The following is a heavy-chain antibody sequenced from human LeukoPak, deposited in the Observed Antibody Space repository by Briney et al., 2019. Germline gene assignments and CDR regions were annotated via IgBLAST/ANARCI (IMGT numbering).Heavy chain of an antibody. J-gene: IGHJ3*02. D-gene: IGHD4-11*01. V-gene: IGHV1-18*01. CDR2: ISAYNGNT. CDR1: GYTFTSYG. Sequence: GASVKVSCKASGYTFTSYGISWVRQAPGQGLEWMGWISAYNGNTNYAQKLLGRVTMTTDTSTSTAYMELRSLRSDDTAVYYCARGGVTLVVRDAFDIWGQGTMVTVSS. CDR3: ARGGVTLVVRDAFDI.